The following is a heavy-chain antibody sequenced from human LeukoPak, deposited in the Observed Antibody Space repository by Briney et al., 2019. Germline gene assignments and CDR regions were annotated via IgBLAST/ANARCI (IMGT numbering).Heavy chain of an antibody. J-gene: IGHJ4*02. CDR1: GYTFTSYG. D-gene: IGHD3-22*01. Sequence: ASVKVSCKASGYTFTSYGISWVRQAPGQGLEWMGWIGAYNGNTNYVQKLQGRVTMTTDTSTSTAYMELRSLRSDDTAVYYCARDPAQRNYYYHSSGYVYFDYWGQGTLVTVSS. CDR3: ARDPAQRNYYYHSSGYVYFDY. V-gene: IGHV1-18*01. CDR2: IGAYNGNT.